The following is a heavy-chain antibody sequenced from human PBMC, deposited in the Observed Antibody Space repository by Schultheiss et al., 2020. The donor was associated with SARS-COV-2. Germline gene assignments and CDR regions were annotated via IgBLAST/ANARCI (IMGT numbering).Heavy chain of an antibody. CDR3: ARLGAVPIGNWFDP. J-gene: IGHJ5*02. Sequence: SETLSLTCTVSGGSISSGGYYWSWIRQHPGKGLEWIGEINHSGSTNYNPSLKSRVTISVDTSKNQFSLKLSSVTAADTAVYYCARLGAVPIGNWFDPWGQGTLVTVSS. D-gene: IGHD2-2*01. CDR2: INHSGST. V-gene: IGHV4-39*01. CDR1: GGSISSGGYY.